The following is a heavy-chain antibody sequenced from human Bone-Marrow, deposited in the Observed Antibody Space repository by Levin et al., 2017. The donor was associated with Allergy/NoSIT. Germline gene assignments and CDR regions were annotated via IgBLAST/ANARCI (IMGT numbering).Heavy chain of an antibody. CDR3: AKEKSGTSWTTFDY. Sequence: GGSLRLSCAASGFTFDEYSLHWVREVPGKGLEWVSVIGHDGSGIYYADSVKGRFTISRDNSKNSLYLQMNGLRSEDTALYYCAKEKSGTSWTTFDYWSQGPVVTVSS. J-gene: IGHJ4*02. CDR1: GFTFDEYS. V-gene: IGHV3-43*01. CDR2: IGHDGSGI. D-gene: IGHD3/OR15-3a*01.